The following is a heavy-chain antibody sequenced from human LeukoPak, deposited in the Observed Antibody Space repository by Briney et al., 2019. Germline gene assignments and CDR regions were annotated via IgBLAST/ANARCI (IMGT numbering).Heavy chain of an antibody. J-gene: IGHJ4*02. CDR2: ISYDGSNK. D-gene: IGHD3-22*01. Sequence: PGRSLRLSCAASGFTFSSYAMHWVRQAPAKGLERVAVISYDGSNKYYADSVKGRFSISRDNSKNTLYLQMNSLRAEDTAVYYCAREVYYYDSNGHGYYFDYWGQGTLVTVSS. CDR3: AREVYYYDSNGHGYYFDY. CDR1: GFTFSSYA. V-gene: IGHV3-30-3*01.